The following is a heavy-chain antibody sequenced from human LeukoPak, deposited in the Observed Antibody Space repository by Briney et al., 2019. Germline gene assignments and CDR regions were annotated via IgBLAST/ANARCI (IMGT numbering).Heavy chain of an antibody. CDR2: ISGSGGST. D-gene: IGHD3-9*01. V-gene: IGHV3-23*01. Sequence: PGRSLSLSCAVSGLTFTSYAMSCVCHAPGKGLEWVSAISGSGGSTYYADSVKGRFTISRDNSKNTLYLQMNSLRAEDTAVYYCAKVLRYFGWLSSLDYWGQGTLVTVSS. CDR1: GLTFTSYA. CDR3: AKVLRYFGWLSSLDY. J-gene: IGHJ4*02.